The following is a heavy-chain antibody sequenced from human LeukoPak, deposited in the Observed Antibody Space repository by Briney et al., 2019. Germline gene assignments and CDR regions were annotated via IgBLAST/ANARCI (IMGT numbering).Heavy chain of an antibody. J-gene: IGHJ4*02. CDR2: INHSGST. V-gene: IGHV4-34*01. D-gene: IGHD4-11*01. Sequence: PSETLSLTCAVYGGSFSGYYWSWIRQPPGKGLEWIGEINHSGSTNYNPSLKSRVTISADTSKNQCSPKLSSVTAADTAVYYCARRTVTTGFDYWGQGTLVTVSS. CDR3: ARRTVTTGFDY. CDR1: GGSFSGYY.